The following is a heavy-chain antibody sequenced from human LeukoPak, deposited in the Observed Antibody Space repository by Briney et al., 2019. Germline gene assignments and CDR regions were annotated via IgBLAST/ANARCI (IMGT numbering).Heavy chain of an antibody. CDR2: IYYSGST. CDR1: GGSISSSSYY. CDR3: ARASRDQLLYSHSGFDY. D-gene: IGHD2-2*02. V-gene: IGHV4-39*07. J-gene: IGHJ4*02. Sequence: PSETLSLTCTVSGGSISSSSYYWGWIRQPPGKGLEWIGSIYYSGSTYYNPSLKSRVTISVDTSKNQFSLKLSSVTAADTAVYYCARASRDQLLYSHSGFDYWGQGTLVTVSS.